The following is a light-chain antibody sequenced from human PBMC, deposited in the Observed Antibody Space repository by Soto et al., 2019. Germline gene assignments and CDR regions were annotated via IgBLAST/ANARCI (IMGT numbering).Light chain of an antibody. CDR3: QQSYSSSPIT. J-gene: IGKJ5*01. CDR2: ASS. Sequence: DIPLTQSPSSLSASVGDRVTMTCRASETISTFLNWYQHKPGKAPKLLISASSRLQSGVPSRFSGSGSGTDFTLTIDSLRPKDFASYYCQQSYSSSPITFGPGTRLDIK. CDR1: ETISTF. V-gene: IGKV1-39*01.